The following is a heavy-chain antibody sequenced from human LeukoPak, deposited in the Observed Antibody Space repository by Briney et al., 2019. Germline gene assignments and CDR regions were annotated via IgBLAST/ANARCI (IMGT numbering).Heavy chain of an antibody. CDR2: ISGSGGST. CDR3: ARDRAAGACPWYVDY. V-gene: IGHV3-23*01. J-gene: IGHJ4*02. Sequence: GGSLRLSCAASGFTFSSYAMSWVRQAPGKGLEWVSAISGSGGSTYYADSVKGRFTISRDNAKNSLYLQMNSLRAENTAVYYCARDRAAGACPWYVDYWGQGTLVTVSS. D-gene: IGHD4/OR15-4a*01. CDR1: GFTFSSYA.